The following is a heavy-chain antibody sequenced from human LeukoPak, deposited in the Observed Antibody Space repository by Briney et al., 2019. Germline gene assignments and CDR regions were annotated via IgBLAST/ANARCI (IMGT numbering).Heavy chain of an antibody. Sequence: GGSLRLSCAASGFTFSSYGMHWVRQAPGKGLEWVAVISYDGSNKYYADSVKGRFTISRDNSKNTLYLQMNSLRAEDTAVYYCAKDSVLRFLADYYMDVWGKGTTVTVSS. CDR2: ISYDGSNK. D-gene: IGHD3-3*01. V-gene: IGHV3-30*18. CDR3: AKDSVLRFLADYYMDV. J-gene: IGHJ6*03. CDR1: GFTFSSYG.